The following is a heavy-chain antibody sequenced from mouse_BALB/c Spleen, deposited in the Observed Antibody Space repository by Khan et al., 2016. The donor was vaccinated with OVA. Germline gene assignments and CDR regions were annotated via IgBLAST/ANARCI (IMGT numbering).Heavy chain of an antibody. CDR2: ISIYYDNI. V-gene: IGHV1S137*01. CDR3: ARGGQWLRRGGGNSDY. CDR1: GYTFTDYA. D-gene: IGHD2-2*01. Sequence: QVRLQQSGPELVRPGESVKISCKGSGYTFTDYAMHWVKQSHAQSLEWIGVISIYYDNINYNQQFKGKATMTVDKSSSTAYMELARLTSEDSAIYYCARGGQWLRRGGGNSDYWGQGTTLTVSS. J-gene: IGHJ2*01.